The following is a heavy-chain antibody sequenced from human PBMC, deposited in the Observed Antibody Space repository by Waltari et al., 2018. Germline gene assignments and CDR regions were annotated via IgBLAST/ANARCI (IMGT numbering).Heavy chain of an antibody. D-gene: IGHD3-3*01. J-gene: IGHJ4*02. CDR1: GFTFSSYA. CDR3: AIQISGVVF. V-gene: IGHV3-23*01. CDR2: ISGSGGST. Sequence: EVQLLESGGGLVQPGGSLRLSCAASGFTFSSYAMSWVRQAPGKGLEWVSAISGSGGSTYYADSVKGRFTISRDNAKDTLYLQMNSLRGEDTVVYYCAIQISGVVFWGQGTLVTVSS.